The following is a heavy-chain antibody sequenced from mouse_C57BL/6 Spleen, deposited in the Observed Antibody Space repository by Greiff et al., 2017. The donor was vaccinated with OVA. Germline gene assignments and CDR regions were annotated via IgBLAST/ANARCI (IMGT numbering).Heavy chain of an antibody. CDR3: AQRARDGYGYYFDY. V-gene: IGHV8-12*01. D-gene: IGHD2-2*01. Sequence: QVTLKESGPGILQSSQTLSLTCSFSGFSLSTSGMGVSWIRQPSGKGLEWLAHIYWDDDKCYNPFLKSRPTISKDTSRNQVYLKITSVDTAETATYYCAQRARDGYGYYFDYWGQGTTLTVSS. J-gene: IGHJ2*01. CDR1: GFSLSTSGMG. CDR2: IYWDDDK.